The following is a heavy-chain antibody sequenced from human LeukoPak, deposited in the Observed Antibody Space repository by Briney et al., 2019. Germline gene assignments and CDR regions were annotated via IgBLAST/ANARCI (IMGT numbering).Heavy chain of an antibody. CDR1: GYTFSSYG. V-gene: IGHV1-18*04. CDR3: AKHINTYYDFWSGPKRITKDAFDI. CDR2: IIVYNGNT. Sequence: ASVKVSCTASGYTFSSYGISWVRQAPGQGLEWLGWIIVYNGNTNYAQNLRGRITMTTDTPTSTAYMELRNLRSDDTAVYYCAKHINTYYDFWSGPKRITKDAFDIWGQGTMVTVS. J-gene: IGHJ3*02. D-gene: IGHD3-3*01.